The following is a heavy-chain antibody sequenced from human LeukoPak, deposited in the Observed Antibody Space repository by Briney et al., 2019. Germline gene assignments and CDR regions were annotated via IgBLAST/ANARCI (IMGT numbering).Heavy chain of an antibody. J-gene: IGHJ4*02. CDR1: GGSISSDY. V-gene: IGHV4-59*01. Sequence: SETRSLTCTVSGGSISSDYWSWISRPPGKGLEWIGYIYYSGRTYYNTSLKSRITISVDTSKNQFSLKLSSVTAAETAVYYCARGFYSPHYWGQGDLGSVSS. CDR2: IYYSGRT. CDR3: ARGFYSPHY. D-gene: IGHD4-11*01.